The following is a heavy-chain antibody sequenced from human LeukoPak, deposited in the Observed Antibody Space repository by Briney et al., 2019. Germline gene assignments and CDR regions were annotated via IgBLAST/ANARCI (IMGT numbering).Heavy chain of an antibody. CDR1: GFTFSSYA. D-gene: IGHD1-26*01. CDR2: ISYDGSNK. CDR3: ARDHPDYRANDY. V-gene: IGHV3-30-3*01. Sequence: GGSLRLSCTASGFTFSSYAMHWVRQAPGKGLEWVAVISYDGSNKYYADSVKGRFTISRDNSKNTLYLQMNSLRAEDTAVYYCARDHPDYRANDYWGQGTLVTVSS. J-gene: IGHJ4*02.